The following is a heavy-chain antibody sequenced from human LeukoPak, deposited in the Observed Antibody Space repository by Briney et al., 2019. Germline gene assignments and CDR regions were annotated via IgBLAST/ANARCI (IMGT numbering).Heavy chain of an antibody. CDR2: INHSGST. CDR3: ARSGSGWYGEGDFDY. CDR1: GGSFSGYY. Sequence: KPSETLSLTCAVYGGSFSGYYWSWIRQPLGKGLEWIGEINHSGSTNYNPSLKSRVTISVDTSKNQFSLKLSSVTAADTAVYYCARSGSGWYGEGDFDYWGQGTLVTVSS. V-gene: IGHV4-34*01. J-gene: IGHJ4*02. D-gene: IGHD6-19*01.